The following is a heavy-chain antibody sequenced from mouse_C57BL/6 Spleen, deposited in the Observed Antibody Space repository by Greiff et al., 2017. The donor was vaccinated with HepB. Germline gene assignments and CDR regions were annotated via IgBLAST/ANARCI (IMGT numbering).Heavy chain of an antibody. J-gene: IGHJ3*01. CDR2: IYPGDGDT. Sequence: VQLQQSGPELVKPGASVKISCKASGYAFSSSWMNWVKQRPGKGLEWIGRIYPGDGDTNYNGKFKGKATLTADKSSSTAYMQLSSLTSEDSAVYFCARSGERGAYWGQGTLVTVSA. V-gene: IGHV1-82*01. CDR1: GYAFSSSW. D-gene: IGHD3-1*01. CDR3: ARSGERGAY.